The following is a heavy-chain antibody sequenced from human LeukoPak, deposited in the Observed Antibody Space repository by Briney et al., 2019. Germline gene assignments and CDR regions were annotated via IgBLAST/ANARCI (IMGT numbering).Heavy chain of an antibody. J-gene: IGHJ6*03. D-gene: IGHD1-26*01. CDR3: ATGERGYYYYMDV. V-gene: IGHV1-69*13. CDR1: GGTFSSYA. CDR2: IIPIFGTA. Sequence: SVKVSCEASGGTFSSYAISWVRQAPGQGLEWMGGIIPIFGTANYAQKFQGRVTITADESTSTAYMELSSLRSEDTAVYYCATGERGYYYYMDVWGKGTTVTVSS.